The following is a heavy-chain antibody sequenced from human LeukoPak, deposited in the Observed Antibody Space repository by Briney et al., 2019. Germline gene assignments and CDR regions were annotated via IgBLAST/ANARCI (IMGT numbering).Heavy chain of an antibody. CDR1: GFTFSSYA. CDR2: ISGSGGST. CDR3: VGSITGTTLGNIDY. D-gene: IGHD1-7*01. Sequence: GGSLRLSCAASGFTFSSYAMSWVRQAPGKGLEWVSAISGSGGSTYYADSVKGRFTISRDNSKNTLYLQMNSLRAEDTAVYYCVGSITGTTLGNIDYWGQGTLVTVS. J-gene: IGHJ4*02. V-gene: IGHV3-23*01.